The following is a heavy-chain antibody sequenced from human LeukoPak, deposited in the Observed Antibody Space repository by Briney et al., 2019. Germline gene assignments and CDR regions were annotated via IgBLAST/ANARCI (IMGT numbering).Heavy chain of an antibody. Sequence: AGSLRLSGGASGYTFIDYTMNGVGQAPGNGPEWISYISSGGSVMHYADSVKGRFTISRDNVENSLYLQMNSLRVEDTAVYYCTRDLEYWGQGVLVTVSS. CDR1: GYTFIDYT. CDR2: ISSGGSVM. J-gene: IGHJ4*02. V-gene: IGHV3-48*01. CDR3: TRDLEY.